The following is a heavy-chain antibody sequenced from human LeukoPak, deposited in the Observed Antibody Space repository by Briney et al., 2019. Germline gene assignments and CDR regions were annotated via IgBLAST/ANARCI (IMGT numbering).Heavy chain of an antibody. Sequence: PSETLSLTCTVSGGSISSGGYYWSCIRQPPGKGLECIGYIYHSGSTYYNPSLKSRVTISVDRSKNQFSLKLSSVTAADTAVYYCARASYDYGDYCFDYWGQGTLVTVSS. J-gene: IGHJ4*02. CDR3: ARASYDYGDYCFDY. CDR1: GGSISSGGYY. D-gene: IGHD4-17*01. CDR2: IYHSGST. V-gene: IGHV4-30-2*01.